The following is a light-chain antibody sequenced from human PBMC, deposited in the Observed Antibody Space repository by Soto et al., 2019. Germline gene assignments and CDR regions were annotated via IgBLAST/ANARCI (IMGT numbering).Light chain of an antibody. J-gene: IGKJ1*01. V-gene: IGKV3-20*01. CDR2: GAS. CDR3: QQYGSSPPRT. Sequence: EIVLTQSPGTPSLSPGERATLSCRASQSVSSSYLAWYQQKPGQAPRLLIYGASSRATGIPDRFSGGGSGTDFTLTISRLEPEDFAVYYCQQYGSSPPRTFGQGTKVEIK. CDR1: QSVSSSY.